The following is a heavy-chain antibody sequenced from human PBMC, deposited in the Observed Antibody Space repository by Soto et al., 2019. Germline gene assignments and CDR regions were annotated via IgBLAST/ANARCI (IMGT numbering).Heavy chain of an antibody. J-gene: IGHJ4*02. V-gene: IGHV3-33*01. Sequence: QVQLVESGGGVVQPGRSLRLSCAASGFTFSSYGVHWVRQAPGKGLEWVAVIWYDGSNKYYADSVKGRFTISRDNSKNTLYLQMNSLRAEDTAVYYCARGYYSELDYWGQGTLVTVSS. CDR1: GFTFSSYG. CDR2: IWYDGSNK. D-gene: IGHD1-1*01. CDR3: ARGYYSELDY.